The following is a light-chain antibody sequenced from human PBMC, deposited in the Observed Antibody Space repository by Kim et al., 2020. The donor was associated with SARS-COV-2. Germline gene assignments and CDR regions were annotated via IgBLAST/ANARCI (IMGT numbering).Light chain of an antibody. V-gene: IGLV1-40*01. J-gene: IGLJ3*02. CDR2: SNI. CDR1: WSNIVTDYG. Sequence: TVTSFCCGGWSNIVTDYGVHWYQHLPGAAPKVLIYSNIRRPSGGPDRFSGAKSDTSASLVITGLRPEDEADYYCQSYDNNVNGWVFGGGTQLTVL. CDR3: QSYDNNVNGWV.